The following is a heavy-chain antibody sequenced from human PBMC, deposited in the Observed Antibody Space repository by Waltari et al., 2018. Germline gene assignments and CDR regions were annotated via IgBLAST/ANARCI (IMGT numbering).Heavy chain of an antibody. J-gene: IGHJ3*02. CDR1: GFTFSSYW. D-gene: IGHD3-3*01. V-gene: IGHV3-7*01. CDR3: ARCPRAYYDFWSGNDAFDI. CDR2: IKQDGSEK. Sequence: EVQLVESGGGLVQPGGSLRLSCAASGFTFSSYWMSWVRQAPGQGLEWVANIKQDGSEKYYVDSVKGRFTISRDNAKNSLYLQMNSLRAEDTAVYYCARCPRAYYDFWSGNDAFDIWGQGTMVTVSS.